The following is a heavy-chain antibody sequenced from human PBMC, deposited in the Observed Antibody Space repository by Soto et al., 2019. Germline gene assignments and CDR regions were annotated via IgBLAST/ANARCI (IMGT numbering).Heavy chain of an antibody. CDR1: GFTFSDYF. J-gene: IGHJ4*02. D-gene: IGHD2-8*01. V-gene: IGHV3-11*01. CDR3: VRCVLAPTMAYDF. Sequence: PGGSLRLSCAASGFTFSDYFMTWIRQAPGKGLEWVAHISYSGTNRHYLDSVKGRFTVSRDNAEKSLYLQMESLRPEDTAVYYCVRCVLAPTMAYDFWGQGTLVTVSS. CDR2: ISYSGTNR.